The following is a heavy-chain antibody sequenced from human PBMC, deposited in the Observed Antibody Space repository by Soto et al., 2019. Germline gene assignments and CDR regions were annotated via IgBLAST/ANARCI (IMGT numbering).Heavy chain of an antibody. CDR1: GFTFSPHA. D-gene: IGHD5-18*01. CDR3: ARERNTGYDYSYYYGMDV. CDR2: ISYEGSNK. J-gene: IGHJ6*02. V-gene: IGHV3-30-3*01. Sequence: GGSLRLSCAASGFTFSPHAMHWVRQGPGKGLEWVAVISYEGSNKYYADSGKGRFTISRDNSKNTLYLQMNSLRAKDTAVYYCARERNTGYDYSYYYGMDVWGQGTRVTVSS.